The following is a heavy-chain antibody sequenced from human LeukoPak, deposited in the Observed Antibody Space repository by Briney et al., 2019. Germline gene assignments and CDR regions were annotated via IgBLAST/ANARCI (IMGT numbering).Heavy chain of an antibody. CDR2: IYTSGSA. J-gene: IGHJ4*02. V-gene: IGHV4-4*07. Sequence: SETLSLTCTVSGGSISSYYWSWIRQPPGKGLEWIGRIYTSGSANYNPSLKSRVTMSLDTSKNQFSLKLNSVTAADTAAYYCARSARGRNNFDCWGQGILVTVSS. CDR1: GGSISSYY. CDR3: ARSARGRNNFDC.